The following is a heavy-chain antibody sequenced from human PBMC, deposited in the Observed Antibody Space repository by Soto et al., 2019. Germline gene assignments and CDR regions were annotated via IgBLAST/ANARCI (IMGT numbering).Heavy chain of an antibody. V-gene: IGHV1-3*01. CDR2: INAGNGNT. Sequence: ASVKVSCKASGYTFTSYAMHWVRQAPGQRLEWMGWINAGNGNTKYSQKFQGRVTITRDTSASTAYMELSSLRSKDTAVYYCARSPSSSIVGEPWGQGTLVTVSS. CDR1: GYTFTSYA. J-gene: IGHJ5*02. CDR3: ARSPSSSIVGEP. D-gene: IGHD1-26*01.